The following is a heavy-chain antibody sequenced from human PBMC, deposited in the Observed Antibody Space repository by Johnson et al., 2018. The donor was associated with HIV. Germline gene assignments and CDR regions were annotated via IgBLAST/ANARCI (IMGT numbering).Heavy chain of an antibody. CDR2: ISWNSGSI. CDR3: AKDRAWRVGLASAFDI. J-gene: IGHJ3*02. CDR1: GFTFDDYA. D-gene: IGHD2-21*01. Sequence: EVQLVESGGVLVQPGGSLRLSCAASGFTFDDYAMHWVRQAPGKGLEWVSGISWNSGSIGYADSVKGRFTISRDNAKNSLYLQMNSLRAEDTAVYYCAKDRAWRVGLASAFDIWGQGTMVTVSS. V-gene: IGHV3-9*01.